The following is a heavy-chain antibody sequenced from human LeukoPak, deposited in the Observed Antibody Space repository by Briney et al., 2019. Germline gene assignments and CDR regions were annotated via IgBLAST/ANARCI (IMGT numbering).Heavy chain of an antibody. Sequence: SETLSLTCTVSGGSISSGGYYWSWIRQHPGKGLEWIGYVHYSGNTYYNPSLKSRITISVDTSKNQFSLKVSAVTAADTAVYYCARGSATSNYDWFDPWGQGALVTVSS. J-gene: IGHJ5*02. CDR1: GGSISSGGYY. CDR3: ARGSATSNYDWFDP. D-gene: IGHD4-11*01. V-gene: IGHV4-31*03. CDR2: VHYSGNT.